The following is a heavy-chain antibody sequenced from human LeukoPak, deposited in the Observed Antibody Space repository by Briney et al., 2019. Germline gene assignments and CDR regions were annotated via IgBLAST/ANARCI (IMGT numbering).Heavy chain of an antibody. CDR3: AKGSRWITMVRGVVAAPLDY. D-gene: IGHD3-10*01. V-gene: IGHV4-61*02. J-gene: IGHJ4*02. CDR2: IYTSGST. Sequence: HPSETLSLTCTVSGGSISSGSYYWSWIRQPAGKGLEWIGRIYTSGSTNYNPSLKSRVTISVDTSKNQFSLKLSSVTAADTAVYYCAKGSRWITMVRGVVAAPLDYWGQGTLVTVSS. CDR1: GGSISSGSYY.